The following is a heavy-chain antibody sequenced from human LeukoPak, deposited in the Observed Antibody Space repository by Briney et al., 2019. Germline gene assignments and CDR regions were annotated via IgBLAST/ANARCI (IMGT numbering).Heavy chain of an antibody. J-gene: IGHJ4*02. CDR1: GFTFSSYA. CDR2: ISGSGGST. V-gene: IGHV3-23*01. CDR3: ANGWSPDY. Sequence: PGGSLRLSCAASGFTFSSYAMSWVRQAPGKGLEWASGISGSGGSTYYADSVKGRFTIFRGNSKNTLYLQMNSLRAEDTAVYHCANGWSPDYWGRGTLVTVSS. D-gene: IGHD2-15*01.